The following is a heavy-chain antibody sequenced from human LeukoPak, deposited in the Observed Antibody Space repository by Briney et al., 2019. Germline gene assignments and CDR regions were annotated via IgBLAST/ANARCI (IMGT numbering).Heavy chain of an antibody. D-gene: IGHD2-15*01. CDR1: GFAFSTSS. V-gene: IGHV3-21*01. CDR3: AREGGFCFGDTCRFFDF. Sequence: GGSLRLSCAASGFAFSTSSLNWVRQAPGKGLEWVSSISSSRSYIYYADSVKGRFTISRDNAKNSLYLQMNSLGAEDTAVYYCAREGGFCFGDTCRFFDFWGQGTLVTVSS. J-gene: IGHJ4*02. CDR2: ISSSRSYI.